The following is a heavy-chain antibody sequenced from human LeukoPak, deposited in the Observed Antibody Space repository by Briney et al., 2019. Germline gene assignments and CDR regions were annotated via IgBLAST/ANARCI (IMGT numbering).Heavy chain of an antibody. CDR3: TRDYTVFGVVIHAN. V-gene: IGHV3-49*04. CDR1: GGSISSYY. CDR2: IRGKAYGGTT. D-gene: IGHD3-3*01. Sequence: LSLTCTVSGGSISSYYWSWVRQAPGKGLEWVCFIRGKAYGGTTEYAASVKGRFTISRDDSKSIAYLQMNSLKTEDTAVYYCTRDYTVFGVVIHANWGQGTLVTVSS. J-gene: IGHJ4*02.